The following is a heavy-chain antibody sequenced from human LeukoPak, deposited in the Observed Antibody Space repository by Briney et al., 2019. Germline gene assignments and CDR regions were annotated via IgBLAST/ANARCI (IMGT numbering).Heavy chain of an antibody. CDR1: GFTFSSYG. J-gene: IGHJ4*02. D-gene: IGHD3/OR15-3a*01. V-gene: IGHV3-30*18. CDR2: ISYDGSNK. CDR3: AKVPDRTGYLNPLFDY. Sequence: PGGSLRLSCAASGFTFSSYGMHWVRQAPGKGLEWVAVISYDGSNKYYADSVKGRFTISRDNSKNTLYLQMNSLRAEDTAVYYCAKVPDRTGYLNPLFDYWGQGTLVTVSS.